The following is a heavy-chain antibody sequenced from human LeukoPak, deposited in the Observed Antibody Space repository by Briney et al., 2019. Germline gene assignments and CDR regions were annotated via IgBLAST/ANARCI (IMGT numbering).Heavy chain of an antibody. D-gene: IGHD6-19*01. CDR2: IIPILGIA. J-gene: IGHJ4*02. CDR1: GGTFSSYT. V-gene: IGHV1-69*02. Sequence: SVKVSCKASGGTFSSYTISWLRQAPGQGLEWMGRIIPILGIANYAQKFQGRGRITADKSTSTAYMERSSLRSEDTAVYYCARVSGSGWSTGYYFDYWGQGTLVTVSS. CDR3: ARVSGSGWSTGYYFDY.